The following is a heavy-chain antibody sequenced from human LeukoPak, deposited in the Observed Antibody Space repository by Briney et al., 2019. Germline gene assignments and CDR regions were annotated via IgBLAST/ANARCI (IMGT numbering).Heavy chain of an antibody. J-gene: IGHJ4*02. CDR2: ISSSSSYI. CDR3: ARDQGFGELLYLGLDY. Sequence: PGGSLRLSCAASGFTFSSYSMNWVRQAPGKGLEWVSSISSSSSYIYYADSVKGRFTISRDNAKNSLYLQMNSLRAEDTAVYYCARDQGFGELLYLGLDYWGQGTLVTVSS. D-gene: IGHD3-10*01. V-gene: IGHV3-21*01. CDR1: GFTFSSYS.